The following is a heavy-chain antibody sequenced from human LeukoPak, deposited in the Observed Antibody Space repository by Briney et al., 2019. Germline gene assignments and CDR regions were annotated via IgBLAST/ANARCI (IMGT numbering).Heavy chain of an antibody. CDR3: AREGHTSGFCGAFDI. J-gene: IGHJ3*02. D-gene: IGHD5-12*01. Sequence: GRSLRLSCAASGFTFSSYGMHWVRQAPGKGLEWVAVIWYDGSNKYYADSVKGRFTISRDNSGNTVYLHMTSLRPEDTAVYFCAREGHTSGFCGAFDIWGQGTTVTISS. CDR2: IWYDGSNK. V-gene: IGHV3-33*01. CDR1: GFTFSSYG.